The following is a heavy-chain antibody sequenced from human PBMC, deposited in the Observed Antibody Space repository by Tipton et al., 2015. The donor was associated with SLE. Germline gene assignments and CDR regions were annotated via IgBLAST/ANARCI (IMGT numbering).Heavy chain of an antibody. V-gene: IGHV4-31*02. CDR1: GASISSYY. CDR2: IFYNGNT. CDR3: ARRHYSGPFDS. D-gene: IGHD5-12*01. J-gene: IGHJ4*02. Sequence: LRLSCTVSGASISSYYWSWIRQHPGKGLEWIGYIFYNGNTYYNPSLKSRVIISIDTSKNQFSLKLNSVTAADTAVYYCARRHYSGPFDSWGQGTLVTVSS.